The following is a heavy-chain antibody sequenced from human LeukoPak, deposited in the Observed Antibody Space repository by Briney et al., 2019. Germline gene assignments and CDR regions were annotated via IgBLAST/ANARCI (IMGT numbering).Heavy chain of an antibody. CDR1: GFTIRSYG. CDR3: AKDYGNYGYDY. V-gene: IGHV3-30*18. Sequence: GGSLRLSCAASGFTIRSYGMHWVRQAPGKGLEWVAVISNDGSNKYYADSEKGRFTISRDNSKNTLDLQMNSMRAEDTAVYYCAKDYGNYGYDYWGQGTLVTVSS. D-gene: IGHD2-2*03. CDR2: ISNDGSNK. J-gene: IGHJ4*02.